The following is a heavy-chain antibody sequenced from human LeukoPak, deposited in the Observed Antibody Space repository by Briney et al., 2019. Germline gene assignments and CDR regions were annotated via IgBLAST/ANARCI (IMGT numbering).Heavy chain of an antibody. CDR2: IYYSGST. CDR1: GGSISSYY. J-gene: IGHJ4*02. D-gene: IGHD6-13*01. CDR3: ARVGSSCFDS. V-gene: IGHV4-59*01. Sequence: SETLSLTXTVSGGSISSYYWSWIRQPPGKGLEWIGYIYYSGSTNYNPSLKSRVTISGDTSKNQFSLKLSSVTAADTAVYYCARVGSSCFDSWGQGTLVTVSS.